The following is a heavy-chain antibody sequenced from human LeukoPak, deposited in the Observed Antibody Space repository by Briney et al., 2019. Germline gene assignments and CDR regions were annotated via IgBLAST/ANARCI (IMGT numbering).Heavy chain of an antibody. Sequence: GASVKVSCKASGYTFTGYYMYWVRQAPGQGLEWMGWINPNSGTNYAQKFQGRVTMTRDTSISTAYMELSRLRSDDTAVYYCAKDTGNFNLGDHWGQGTQVTVSS. V-gene: IGHV1-2*02. J-gene: IGHJ4*02. D-gene: IGHD5-18*01. CDR3: AKDTGNFNLGDH. CDR2: INPNSGT. CDR1: GYTFTGYY.